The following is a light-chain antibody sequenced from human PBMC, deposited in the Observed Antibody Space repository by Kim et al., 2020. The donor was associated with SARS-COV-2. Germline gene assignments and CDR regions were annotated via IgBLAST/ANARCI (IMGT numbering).Light chain of an antibody. Sequence: PGQSITISCTGTSSDVGRYNHVSWYQKHPGKDPKVLVYDVDKRPSGISTRFSGSKSGNTASLTISGLQSEDDGDYYCCSYAGTWVFGGGTQLTVL. V-gene: IGLV2-23*02. CDR2: DVD. J-gene: IGLJ3*02. CDR3: CSYAGTWV. CDR1: SSDVGRYNH.